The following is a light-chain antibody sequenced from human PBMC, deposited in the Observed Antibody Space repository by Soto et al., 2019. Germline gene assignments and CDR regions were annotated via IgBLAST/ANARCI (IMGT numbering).Light chain of an antibody. CDR3: QESNNWPYT. J-gene: IGKJ2*01. CDR2: GAS. CDR1: QSVTDN. Sequence: EIVMTQSPATLSVSPGERATLSCRASQSVTDNLAWYQQKPGQAPGLLIYGASTRATGIPARFSGSGSGTEFTLTISSLQSEDFALYYCQESNNWPYTFGQGTKLEIK. V-gene: IGKV3-15*01.